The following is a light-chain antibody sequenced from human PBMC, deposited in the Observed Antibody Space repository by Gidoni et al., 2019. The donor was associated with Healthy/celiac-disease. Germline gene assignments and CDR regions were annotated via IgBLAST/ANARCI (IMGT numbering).Light chain of an antibody. CDR3: QQYGSSCS. Sequence: EIVLTPSPGTLSLSPGDRATLSCRASQSVSSSYLAWYQQKPGQAPSLLIYGASSRATGIPDSFSGSGSGTDFTLTISRLEPEDFAVYYCQQYGSSCSFGQGTKLEIK. J-gene: IGKJ2*04. V-gene: IGKV3-20*01. CDR1: QSVSSSY. CDR2: GAS.